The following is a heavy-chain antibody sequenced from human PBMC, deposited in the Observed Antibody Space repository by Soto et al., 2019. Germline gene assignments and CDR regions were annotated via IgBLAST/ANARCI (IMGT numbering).Heavy chain of an antibody. CDR2: INVYNGNT. D-gene: IGHD1-26*01. V-gene: IGHV1-18*01. J-gene: IGHJ4*02. Sequence: ASVKVSCKASGYTFTNYGISCVRQAPGQGLEWMGWINVYNGNTKYAQKVQGRVTMTTDTSTSTAYMELRSLRSDDTAVYYCARREIQGPIDYWGQGTLVTVSS. CDR3: ARREIQGPIDY. CDR1: GYTFTNYG.